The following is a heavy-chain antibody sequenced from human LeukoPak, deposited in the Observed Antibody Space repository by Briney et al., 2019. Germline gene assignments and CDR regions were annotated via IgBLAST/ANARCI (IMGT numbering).Heavy chain of an antibody. CDR2: IYYSGST. D-gene: IGHD5-18*01. CDR3: ARQMDTAMVFGWFDP. J-gene: IGHJ5*02. V-gene: IGHV4-4*02. Sequence: SSETLSLTCAVSGGSISSSNWWSWVRQPPGKGPEWIGYIYYSGSTNYNPSLKSRVTISVDTSKNQFSLKLSSVTAADTAVYYCARQMDTAMVFGWFDPWGQGTLVTVSS. CDR1: GGSISSSNW.